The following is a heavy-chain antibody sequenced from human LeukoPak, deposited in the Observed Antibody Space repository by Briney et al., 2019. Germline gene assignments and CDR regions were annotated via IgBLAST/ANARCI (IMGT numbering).Heavy chain of an antibody. V-gene: IGHV1-18*01. D-gene: IGHD2-2*01. CDR1: GYSFTNYG. J-gene: IGHJ4*02. CDR3: ARESARDCSSTSCYLPDY. Sequence: ASVKVSCKTSGYSFTNYGITWVRQAPGQGLEWMGWISAYNGNTNYAQKLQGRVTMTTDTSTSTAYMELRSLRSDDTAVYYCARESARDCSSTSCYLPDYWGQGTLVTVSS. CDR2: ISAYNGNT.